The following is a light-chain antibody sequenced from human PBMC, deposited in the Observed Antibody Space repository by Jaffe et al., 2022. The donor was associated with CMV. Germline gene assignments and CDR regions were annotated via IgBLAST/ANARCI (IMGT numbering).Light chain of an antibody. J-gene: IGKJ2*01. Sequence: EIVMTQSPATLSVSPGGRATLSCRASQSVSYNLAWYQQKPGQAPRLLIYGASTRATGIPARFSGSGSGTEFTLTISSLQSEDFAVYYCQQYNNWPPYTFGQGTKLEI. CDR2: GAS. V-gene: IGKV3-15*01. CDR3: QQYNNWPPYT. CDR1: QSVSYN.